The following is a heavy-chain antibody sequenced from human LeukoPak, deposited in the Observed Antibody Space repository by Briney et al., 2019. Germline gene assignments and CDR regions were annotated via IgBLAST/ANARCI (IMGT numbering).Heavy chain of an antibody. CDR1: GFTFSSYS. Sequence: GGSLRLSCAASGFTFSSYSVNWVRQAPGKGLEWVSSISSSSSYIYYADSVKGRFTISRDNAKNSLYLQMNSLRAEDTAVYYCARAPYKGSGSYYPYYFDYWGQGTLVTVSS. V-gene: IGHV3-21*01. CDR2: ISSSSSYI. J-gene: IGHJ4*02. D-gene: IGHD3-10*01. CDR3: ARAPYKGSGSYYPYYFDY.